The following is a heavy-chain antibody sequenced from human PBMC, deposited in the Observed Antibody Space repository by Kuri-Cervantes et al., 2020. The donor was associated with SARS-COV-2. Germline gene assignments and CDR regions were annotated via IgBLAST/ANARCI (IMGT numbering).Heavy chain of an antibody. Sequence: ASVKVSCKASGYTFTGYYMDWVRQAPGQGLEWMGWINPNSGGTNYAQKFQGWVTMTRDTSISTAYMELSSLRAEDMTVYYCVRGSGYSSGCTRWYFDLWGRGTLVTVSS. CDR3: VRGSGYSSGCTRWYFDL. J-gene: IGHJ2*01. V-gene: IGHV1-2*04. CDR2: INPNSGGT. D-gene: IGHD6-19*01. CDR1: GYTFTGYY.